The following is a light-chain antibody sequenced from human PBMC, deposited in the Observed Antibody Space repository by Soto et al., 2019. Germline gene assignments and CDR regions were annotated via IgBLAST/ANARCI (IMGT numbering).Light chain of an antibody. CDR1: QTVNSDY. CDR2: ATS. V-gene: IGKV3-20*01. J-gene: IGKJ1*01. Sequence: EIVLTQSPGTLSLSPGETATLSCRASQTVNSDYLAWFQQRPGQAPRLLIFATSRRATDIPDRFSGSGSGTDFTLAIRRLEPEDFAVYYCQQFKDYVWTFGQGTKV. CDR3: QQFKDYVWT.